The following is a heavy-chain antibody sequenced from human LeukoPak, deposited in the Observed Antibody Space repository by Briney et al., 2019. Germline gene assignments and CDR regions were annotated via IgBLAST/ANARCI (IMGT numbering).Heavy chain of an antibody. Sequence: GGSLRLSCEGSGFMFSSYAMTWVRQAPGKGLEWVSAISGSGDSTYYADSVKGLFTISRDNSKNTLYLQMNRLRAEDTAVYYCAKDPYSSGPYNWFDPWGQGTLVTVSS. J-gene: IGHJ5*02. V-gene: IGHV3-23*01. CDR1: GFMFSSYA. CDR3: AKDPYSSGPYNWFDP. D-gene: IGHD6-19*01. CDR2: ISGSGDST.